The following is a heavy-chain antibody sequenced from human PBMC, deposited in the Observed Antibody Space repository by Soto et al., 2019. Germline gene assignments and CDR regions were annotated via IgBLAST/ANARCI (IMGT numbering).Heavy chain of an antibody. D-gene: IGHD3-3*01. Sequence: EVQLVESGGGLVQPGGSLRLACAASGFSFSSYCMYWVRQAPGKGLVWVSRINSDGSSTNYADSVKGRFTISRDNAKKTLYLQMNSLRAEDTAVYYCASDQFVLDSNHIGGIVYWGQGALVIVS. V-gene: IGHV3-74*01. CDR3: ASDQFVLDSNHIGGIVY. J-gene: IGHJ4*02. CDR1: GFSFSSYC. CDR2: INSDGSST.